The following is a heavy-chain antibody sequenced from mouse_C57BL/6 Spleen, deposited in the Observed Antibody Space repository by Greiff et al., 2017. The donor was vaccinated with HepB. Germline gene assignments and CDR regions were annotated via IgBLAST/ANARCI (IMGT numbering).Heavy chain of an antibody. Sequence: VQLQQSGPELVKPGASVKISCKASGYAFSSSWMNWVKQRPGKGLEWIGRIYPGDGDTNYNGKFKGKATLTADKSSSTAYMQLSSLTSEDSAVYCCARELPYYAMDYWGQGTSVTVSS. CDR2: IYPGDGDT. CDR3: ARELPYYAMDY. CDR1: GYAFSSSW. D-gene: IGHD1-3*01. J-gene: IGHJ4*01. V-gene: IGHV1-82*01.